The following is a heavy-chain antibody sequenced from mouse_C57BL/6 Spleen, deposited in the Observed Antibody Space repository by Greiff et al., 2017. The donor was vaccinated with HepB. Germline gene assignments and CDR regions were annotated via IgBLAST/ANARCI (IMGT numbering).Heavy chain of an antibody. CDR1: GYSITSGYY. CDR2: ISYDGSN. CDR3: ARDPLYKGYFDV. Sequence: EVKLQESGPGLVKPSQSLSLTCSVTGYSITSGYYWNWIRQFPGNKLEWMGYISYDGSNNYNPSLKNRISITRDTSKNQFFLKLNSVTTEDTATYYCARDPLYKGYFDVWGTGTTVTVSS. V-gene: IGHV3-6*01. D-gene: IGHD1-3*01. J-gene: IGHJ1*03.